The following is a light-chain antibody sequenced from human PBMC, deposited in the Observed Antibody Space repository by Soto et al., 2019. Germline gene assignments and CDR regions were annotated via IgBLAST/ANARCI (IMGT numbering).Light chain of an antibody. CDR2: DAS. J-gene: IGKJ1*01. CDR1: QDISNY. Sequence: DIQMTQSPSSLSASVGDRVTITCQASQDISNYLNWYQQKPGKAPKLLIYDASNLETGVPSRFSGSGSGTDFTFTISSLQPEDIATYYCQQYGGPVPWTFGQGTKVE. CDR3: QQYGGPVPWT. V-gene: IGKV1-33*01.